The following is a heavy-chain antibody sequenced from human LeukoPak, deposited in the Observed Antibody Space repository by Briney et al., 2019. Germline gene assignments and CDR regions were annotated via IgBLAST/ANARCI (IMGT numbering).Heavy chain of an antibody. CDR3: ARVAGRWLPARYFDY. D-gene: IGHD5-24*01. CDR2: IYYSGST. V-gene: IGHV4-59*11. J-gene: IGHJ4*02. Sequence: PSETLSLTCTVSGGSIISHYWSWIRQPPGKGLEWIGYIYYSGSTNYIPSLKSRVTISVDTSKDQFSLKLSSVTAADTAVYYCARVAGRWLPARYFDYWGQGTLVTVSP. CDR1: GGSIISHY.